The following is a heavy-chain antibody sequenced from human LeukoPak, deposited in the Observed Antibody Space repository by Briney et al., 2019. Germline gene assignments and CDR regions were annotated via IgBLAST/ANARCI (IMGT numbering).Heavy chain of an antibody. Sequence: ASVKVSCEASDYTFTSYGISWVRQAPGQGLEWMGWISTYNGHTNYAQKLQGRVTMTTDTSTSTAYMELRSLRSDDTAVYYCARDRGYCSSTSRYREYFDYWGQGTLVTVSS. V-gene: IGHV1-18*01. CDR1: DYTFTSYG. D-gene: IGHD2-2*02. CDR2: ISTYNGHT. J-gene: IGHJ4*02. CDR3: ARDRGYCSSTSRYREYFDY.